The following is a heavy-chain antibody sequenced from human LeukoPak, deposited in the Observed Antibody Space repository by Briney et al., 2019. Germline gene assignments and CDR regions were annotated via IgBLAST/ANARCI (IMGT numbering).Heavy chain of an antibody. J-gene: IGHJ3*02. CDR1: GGSISSYY. CDR2: IYYSGST. V-gene: IGHV4-59*01. Sequence: PSETLSLTCTVSGGSISSYYWSWIRQPPGKGLEWIGYIYYSGSTNYNPSLKSRVTRSVDTSKNQFSLKLSSVTAADTAVYYCARDMTTSAFDIWGQGTMVTVSS. D-gene: IGHD4-11*01. CDR3: ARDMTTSAFDI.